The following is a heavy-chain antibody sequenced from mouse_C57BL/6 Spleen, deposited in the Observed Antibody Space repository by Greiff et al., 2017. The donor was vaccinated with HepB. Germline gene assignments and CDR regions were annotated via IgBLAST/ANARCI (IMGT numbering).Heavy chain of an antibody. V-gene: IGHV6-3*01. Sequence: EVMLVESGGGLVQPGGSMKLSCVASGFTFSNYWMNWVRQSPEKGLEWVAQIRLKSDNYATHYAESVKGRFTISRDDSKSSVYLQMNNLRAEDTGIYYCTDSNYVDYAMDYWGQGTSVTVSS. J-gene: IGHJ4*01. CDR2: IRLKSDNYAT. CDR1: GFTFSNYW. D-gene: IGHD2-5*01. CDR3: TDSNYVDYAMDY.